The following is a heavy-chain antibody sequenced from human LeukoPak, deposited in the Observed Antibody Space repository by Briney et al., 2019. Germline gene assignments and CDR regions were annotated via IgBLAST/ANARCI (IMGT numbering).Heavy chain of an antibody. Sequence: PSETLSLTCTVSGASLNSDDQYRNWIRQSPGKGLEWIGSIHPSGMLYNNPSLESRVTMSRDTSKNQFSLNLNSVTAADTAVYFWSRSLDNRKLGYWGQGILVTGS. CDR1: GASLNSDDQY. CDR2: IHPSGML. V-gene: IGHV4-31*03. D-gene: IGHD2-2*03. CDR3: SRSLDNRKLGY. J-gene: IGHJ4*02.